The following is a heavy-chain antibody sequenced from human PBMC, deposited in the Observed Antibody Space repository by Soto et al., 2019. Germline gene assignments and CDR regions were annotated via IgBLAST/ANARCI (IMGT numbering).Heavy chain of an antibody. V-gene: IGHV3-15*07. CDR2: ITSETDGGTI. CDR3: TPLALKYNSDWYPLSD. J-gene: IGHJ4*02. Sequence: EVQLVESGGVLVKPGGSLRLSCAGSGFTFSNVWMNWVRQAPGKGLEWVGRITSETDGGTIDYAAPVKGRFTISRDDSNNTLYLQMNSLKTEDTATYYCTPLALKYNSDWYPLSDWGQGTRVTVSS. D-gene: IGHD6-19*01. CDR1: GFTFSNVW.